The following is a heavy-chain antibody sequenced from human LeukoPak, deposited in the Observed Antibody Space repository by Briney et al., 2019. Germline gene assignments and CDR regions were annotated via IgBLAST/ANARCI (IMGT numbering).Heavy chain of an antibody. CDR3: ARGSGGYCSSTXCLXRNYYYYYMDV. CDR2: INHSGST. V-gene: IGHV4-34*01. Sequence: PSETLSLTCAVYGGSFSGYYWSWIRQPPGKGLEWIGEINHSGSTNYNPSLKSRVTISVDTSKNQFSLKLSSVTAADTAVYYCARGSGGYCSSTXCLXRNYYYYYMDVWGKGTTVTVSS. D-gene: IGHD2-2*03. J-gene: IGHJ6*03. CDR1: GGSFSGYY.